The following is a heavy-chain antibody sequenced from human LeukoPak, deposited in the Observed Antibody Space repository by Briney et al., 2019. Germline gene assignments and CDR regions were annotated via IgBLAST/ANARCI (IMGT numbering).Heavy chain of an antibody. V-gene: IGHV4-34*01. CDR1: GGSFSGYY. CDR3: ARGRDSNYLYYYYYGMDV. Sequence: SETLSLTCAVYGGSFSGYYWSWIRQPPGKGLEWIGEINHSGSTNYNPSLKSRVTISVDTSKNQFSLKLSSVTAADTAVYYCARGRDSNYLYYYYYGMDVWGQGTTVTVSS. J-gene: IGHJ6*02. D-gene: IGHD4-11*01. CDR2: INHSGST.